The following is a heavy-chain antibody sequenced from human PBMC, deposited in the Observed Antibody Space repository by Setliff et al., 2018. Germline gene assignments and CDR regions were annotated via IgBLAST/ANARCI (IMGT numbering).Heavy chain of an antibody. D-gene: IGHD3-16*01. Sequence: PGGSLRLSCAASGFTFSSLWMAWVRQAPGRGLEWVANINQDGSAQYYVDSVKGRFTISRDNAKNSLYLQMSSLRVEDTAVYFCSTELGEWGQGTPVTVSS. J-gene: IGHJ4*02. CDR1: GFTFSSLW. V-gene: IGHV3-7*01. CDR2: INQDGSAQ. CDR3: STELGE.